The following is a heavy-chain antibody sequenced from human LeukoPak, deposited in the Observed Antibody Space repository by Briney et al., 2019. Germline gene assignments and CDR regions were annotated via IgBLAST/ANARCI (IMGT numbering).Heavy chain of an antibody. D-gene: IGHD2-2*01. CDR2: INPNSGGT. V-gene: IGHV1-2*02. J-gene: IGHJ2*01. Sequence: ASVKVSCKASGYTFTGYYMHWVRQAPGQGLEWMGWINPNSGGTNYAQKFQGRVTMTRDTSISTAYMELSRLRSDDTAVYYCARDLPSRTAAATEDLWGRGTLVTVSP. CDR3: ARDLPSRTAAATEDL. CDR1: GYTFTGYY.